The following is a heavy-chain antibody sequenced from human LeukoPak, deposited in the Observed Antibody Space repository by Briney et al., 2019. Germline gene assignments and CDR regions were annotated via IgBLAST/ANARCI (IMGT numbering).Heavy chain of an antibody. D-gene: IGHD2-15*01. CDR1: GFTFSSYW. CDR2: INQDGSEK. J-gene: IGHJ6*02. V-gene: IGHV3-7*01. Sequence: PGGSLRLSCAASGFTFSSYWMSWVRQAPGKGLEWVANINQDGSEKYYVDSVKGRFTISRDNAKNSLYLQMNSLRAEDTAVYYCARLGYCSGGSCIYYYYGIDVWGQGTTVTVSS. CDR3: ARLGYCSGGSCIYYYYGIDV.